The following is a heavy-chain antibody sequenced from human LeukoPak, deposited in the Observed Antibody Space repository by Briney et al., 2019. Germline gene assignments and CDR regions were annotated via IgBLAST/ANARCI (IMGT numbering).Heavy chain of an antibody. CDR1: GFTFSTYW. CDR2: TNADGSST. V-gene: IGHV3-74*01. Sequence: GGSLRLSCAASGFTFSTYWMHWVRQAPGKGLVWVSRTNADGSSTSYADSVKGRFTISRDNAKNTLYLQMNSLGADDTAVYYCARGGLEPVDYWGQGTLVTVSS. D-gene: IGHD1-1*01. CDR3: ARGGLEPVDY. J-gene: IGHJ4*02.